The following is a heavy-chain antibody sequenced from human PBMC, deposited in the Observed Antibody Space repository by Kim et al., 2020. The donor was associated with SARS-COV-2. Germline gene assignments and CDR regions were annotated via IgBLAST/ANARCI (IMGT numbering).Heavy chain of an antibody. V-gene: IGHV4-59*01. CDR2: IYYSGST. J-gene: IGHJ6*02. CDR1: GGSISSYY. D-gene: IGHD5-18*01. Sequence: GSLSLTCTVSGGSISSYYWSWIRQPPGKGLEWIGYIYYSGSTNYNPSLKSRVTISVDTSKNQFSLKLSSVTAADTAVYYCSRGGDTAMVTDYFYGMDVWGQGTTVTVSS. CDR3: SRGGDTAMVTDYFYGMDV.